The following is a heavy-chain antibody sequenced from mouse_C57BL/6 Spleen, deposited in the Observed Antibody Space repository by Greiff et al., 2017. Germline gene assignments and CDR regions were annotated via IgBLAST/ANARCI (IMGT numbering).Heavy chain of an antibody. CDR1: GFTFSDFY. J-gene: IGHJ1*03. V-gene: IGHV7-1*01. Sequence: EVKVVESGGGLVQSGRSLRLSCATSGFTFSDFYMEWVRQAPGKGLEWIAASRNKANDYTTEYSASVKGRFIVSRDTSQSILYLQMNALRAEDTAIYYCASDAYSNYGYFDVWGTGTTVTVSS. D-gene: IGHD2-5*01. CDR3: ASDAYSNYGYFDV. CDR2: SRNKANDYTT.